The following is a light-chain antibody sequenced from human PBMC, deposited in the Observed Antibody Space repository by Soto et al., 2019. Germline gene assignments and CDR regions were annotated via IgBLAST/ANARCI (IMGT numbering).Light chain of an antibody. V-gene: IGKV3-20*01. CDR3: QQYGSSRWT. J-gene: IGKJ1*01. Sequence: DIVLTQSPGTLSLSPGERATLSCRSSESVTENQLAWYQLKPGQAPRLLIYSISTRAAGVPDRFSGSGSGTDFTLTISRLEPEDFAMYYCQQYGSSRWTFAQGTKV. CDR2: SIS. CDR1: ESVTENQ.